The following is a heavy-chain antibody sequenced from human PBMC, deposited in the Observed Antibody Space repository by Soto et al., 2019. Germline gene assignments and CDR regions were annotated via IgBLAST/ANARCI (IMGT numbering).Heavy chain of an antibody. CDR3: SRESDDAVAENLHY. D-gene: IGHD1-1*01. Sequence: XGCLRRPVLASGFTFSRYWMSWVRQAPGKGLEWVANIKQDGSEKYYVDSVKGRFTVSRDNAKSLIYLQMNRLRVEDTAVYYCSRESDDAVAENLHYWGQGTQVTVSS. CDR2: IKQDGSEK. J-gene: IGHJ1*01. CDR1: GFTFSRYW. V-gene: IGHV3-7*03.